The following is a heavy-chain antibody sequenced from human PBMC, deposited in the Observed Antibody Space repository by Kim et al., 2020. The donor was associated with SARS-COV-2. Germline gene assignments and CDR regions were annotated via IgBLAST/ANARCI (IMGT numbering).Heavy chain of an antibody. V-gene: IGHV3-72*01. J-gene: IGHJ4*02. CDR1: GFSFSDHY. D-gene: IGHD3-10*01. CDR3: VRADGSGSYYRE. CDR2: IRSKVNSYTG. Sequence: GGSLRLSCAASGFSFSDHYMDWVRQAPGKGLEWVGRIRSKVNSYTGENAASVKGRFTISRDDSKKSLYLQMSSLRTEDTAVYYCVRADGSGSYYREWGQGTLVTVSS.